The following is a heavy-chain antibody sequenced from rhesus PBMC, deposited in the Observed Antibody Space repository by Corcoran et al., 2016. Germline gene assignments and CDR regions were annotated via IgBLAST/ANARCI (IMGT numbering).Heavy chain of an antibody. Sequence: QVQLQESGPGVVKPSETLSLTCAVSGGSIGDSYRWSWIRQPPGKGLEWLGYIYVSNTSTNYKPSRKSRVTISKDTSKNQFSLKLSSVTAADTAVYYCARRGPYYYSGSYYYALLDYWGQGVLVTVSS. J-gene: IGHJ4*01. V-gene: IGHV4S10*01. CDR1: GGSIGDSYR. D-gene: IGHD3-16*01. CDR2: IYVSNTST. CDR3: ARRGPYYYSGSYYYALLDY.